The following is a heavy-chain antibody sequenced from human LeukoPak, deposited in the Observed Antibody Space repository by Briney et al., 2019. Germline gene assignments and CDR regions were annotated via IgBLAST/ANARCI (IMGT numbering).Heavy chain of an antibody. V-gene: IGHV4-39*07. CDR1: GGSISSNSYY. CDR2: IYYNRST. CDR3: ARQKCTSASCLTKDAFDI. Sequence: SETLSLTCTVSGGSISSNSYYWGWIRQPPGKGLEWIGSIYYNRSTYYNPSLKSRVTISVDTSKNQFSLKLSSVTAADTAVYYCARQKCTSASCLTKDAFDIWGQGTMVTVSS. D-gene: IGHD2-2*01. J-gene: IGHJ3*02.